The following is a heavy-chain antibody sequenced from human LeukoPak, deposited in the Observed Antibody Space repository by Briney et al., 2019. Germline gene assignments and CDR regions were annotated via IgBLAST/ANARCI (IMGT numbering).Heavy chain of an antibody. V-gene: IGHV3-15*01. CDR1: GFAFSSYS. D-gene: IGHD5-18*01. CDR2: IKSKTDGGTA. CDR3: ATEADTAMALPKN. J-gene: IGHJ4*02. Sequence: GGSLRLSCAASGFAFSSYSMNWLRLAPGKGLEWVGRIKSKTDGGTADYAAPVKGRFTISRDDSKNMVFLQMNSLKIADTALYFCATEADTAMALPKNWGQGTLVTVSS.